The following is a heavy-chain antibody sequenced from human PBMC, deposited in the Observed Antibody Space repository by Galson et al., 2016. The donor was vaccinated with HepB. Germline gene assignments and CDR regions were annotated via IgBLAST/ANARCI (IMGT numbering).Heavy chain of an antibody. D-gene: IGHD3-9*01. CDR2: AYHSGST. V-gene: IGHV4-38-2*01. CDR3: AKASPYIDWPKNWFDP. J-gene: IGHJ5*02. Sequence: SETLSLTCAVSGYSISSGYYWGWIRQPPGKGLEWIGSAYHSGSTYYNPSLRSRVTISADTSKNQFSLKLNSVTAADTALYYCAKASPYIDWPKNWFDPWGQGTLVTVSS. CDR1: GYSISSGYY.